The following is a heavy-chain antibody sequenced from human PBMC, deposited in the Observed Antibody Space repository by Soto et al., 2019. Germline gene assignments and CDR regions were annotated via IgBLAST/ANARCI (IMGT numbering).Heavy chain of an antibody. D-gene: IGHD6-13*01. J-gene: IGHJ4*02. Sequence: QVQLVQSGAEVKKPGASVKVSCRTSGYTFTHYYIHWVRQAPGQGLEWLAIINPASGSTNYAQDFQGRVTLTIDTSTTTVYMELSGLRDEDTAMFYCARDLAAGDHWGQGTLVTVSS. CDR3: ARDLAAGDH. V-gene: IGHV1-46*01. CDR1: GYTFTHYY. CDR2: INPASGST.